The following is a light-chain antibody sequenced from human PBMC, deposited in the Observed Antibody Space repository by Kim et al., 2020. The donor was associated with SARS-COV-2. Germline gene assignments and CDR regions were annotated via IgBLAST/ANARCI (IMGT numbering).Light chain of an antibody. CDR3: QAWDSSSVV. J-gene: IGLJ2*01. Sequence: SSELTQPPSVSVSPGQTASITCSGDKLGDKYACWYQQKPGQSPVPVIYQDSKRPSGIPERFSGSNSGNTATLTISGTQAMDEADYYCQAWDSSSVV. CDR2: QDS. CDR1: KLGDKY. V-gene: IGLV3-1*01.